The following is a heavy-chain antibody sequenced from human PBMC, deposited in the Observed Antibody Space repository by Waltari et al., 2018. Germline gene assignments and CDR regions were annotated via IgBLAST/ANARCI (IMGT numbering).Heavy chain of an antibody. V-gene: IGHV3-23*04. CDR1: GLTFSSYA. Sequence: EVQLVESGGGLVQPGGSLRLACAASGLTFSSYAMIWVRQAPGKGLEWVSAMSGRGGSTYYADSVKGRFNISRDNSKNTLDLQMNSLRAEDTAVYYCARGVGGALGYWGQGTLVTVSS. CDR2: MSGRGGST. J-gene: IGHJ4*02. CDR3: ARGVGGALGY. D-gene: IGHD3-16*01.